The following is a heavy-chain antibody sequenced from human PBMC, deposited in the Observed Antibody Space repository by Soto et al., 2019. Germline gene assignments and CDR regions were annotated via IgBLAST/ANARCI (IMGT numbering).Heavy chain of an antibody. CDR2: IIPMLGIA. J-gene: IGHJ4*02. D-gene: IGHD5-18*01. CDR3: ANRGYSYGFVIY. V-gene: IGHV1-69*02. Sequence: QVQLVQSGAEVKKPGSSVKVSCKASGGTFRSYTFSWVRQAPGQGLEWMGRIIPMLGIANYAQKFQGRVTITADKSTSTGYMELSSLRSEDTAVYYCANRGYSYGFVIYWGQGTLVTVSS. CDR1: GGTFRSYT.